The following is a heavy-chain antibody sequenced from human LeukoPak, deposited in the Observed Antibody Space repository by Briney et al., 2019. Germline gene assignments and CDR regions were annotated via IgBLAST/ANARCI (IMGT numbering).Heavy chain of an antibody. J-gene: IGHJ3*02. CDR1: GFTFSSYG. Sequence: GRSLRLSCVASGFTFSSYGMHWVRQAPGKGLEWVAVILYDGSNKYNADSVKGRFTISRDTSKNTLYLQMSSLRAEDTAVYYCAKAWRAYGDYHTFDIWGQGTMVTISS. CDR3: AKAWRAYGDYHTFDI. CDR2: ILYDGSNK. V-gene: IGHV3-30*18. D-gene: IGHD4-17*01.